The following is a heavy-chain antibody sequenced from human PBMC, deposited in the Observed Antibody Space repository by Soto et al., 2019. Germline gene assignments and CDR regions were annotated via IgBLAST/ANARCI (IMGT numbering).Heavy chain of an antibody. V-gene: IGHV1-69*08. D-gene: IGHD3-22*01. CDR1: GGTFSSYT. CDR2: IIPILGIA. J-gene: IGHJ3*02. Sequence: QVQLVQSGAEVKKPGSSVKVSCKASGGTFSSYTISWVRQAPGQGLEWMGRIIPILGIANYAQKFQGRVTITADKSTSTAYMELSSLRSEDKAVYYCARDNTYYYDSSGYDAFDIWGQGTMVTVSS. CDR3: ARDNTYYYDSSGYDAFDI.